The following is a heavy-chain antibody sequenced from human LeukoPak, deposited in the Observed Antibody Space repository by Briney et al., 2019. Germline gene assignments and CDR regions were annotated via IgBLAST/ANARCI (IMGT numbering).Heavy chain of an antibody. Sequence: PGRSLRLSCAASGVTLSSNYMTWVRHAPGKGREWVSIIYSSGSTYYADSVKGRFTISRDNSKTTLYLQMYSLRDEDTAVYYGARHLSGDDIWGQGTMVTVSS. CDR2: IYSSGST. V-gene: IGHV3-53*01. CDR3: ARHLSGDDI. J-gene: IGHJ3*02. CDR1: GVTLSSNY. D-gene: IGHD4-17*01.